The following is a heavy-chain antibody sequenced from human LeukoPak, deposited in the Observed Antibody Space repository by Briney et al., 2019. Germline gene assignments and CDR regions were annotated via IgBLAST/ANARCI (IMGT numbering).Heavy chain of an antibody. D-gene: IGHD2-2*01. Sequence: SVKVSCKASGGTFSSYAISWVRQAPGQGLEWMGRITPIFGTANYAQKFQGRVTITTDESTSTAYMELSSLRSEDTAVYYRARVGYCSSTSCPLYYFDYWGQGTLVTVSS. CDR3: ARVGYCSSTSCPLYYFDY. V-gene: IGHV1-69*05. CDR1: GGTFSSYA. CDR2: ITPIFGTA. J-gene: IGHJ4*02.